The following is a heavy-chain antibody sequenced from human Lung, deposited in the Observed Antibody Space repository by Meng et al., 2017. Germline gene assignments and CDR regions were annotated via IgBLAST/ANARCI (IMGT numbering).Heavy chain of an antibody. CDR1: GYSFTCCG. CDR2: ISAYSGYT. CDR3: ARNSSSSVVDY. Sequence: QVQLVQSGAEVKKPGASGKVSCKASGYSFTCCGISWVRQAPGQGLEWLGWISAYSGYTNYAQKLQGRVTMTTDTSTSTAYMELRSLSSDDTALYYCARNSSSSVVDYWGQGTLVTVSS. V-gene: IGHV1-18*01. J-gene: IGHJ4*02. D-gene: IGHD6-6*01.